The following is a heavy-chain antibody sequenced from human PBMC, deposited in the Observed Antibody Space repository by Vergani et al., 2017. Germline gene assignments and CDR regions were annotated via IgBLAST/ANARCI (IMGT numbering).Heavy chain of an antibody. CDR1: GFTFSSYS. J-gene: IGHJ3*02. CDR2: ISSSSSYI. CDR3: ARDRGYCSGGSCFDDAFDI. Sequence: EVQLVESGGGLVKPGGSLRLSCAASGFTFSSYSMNWVRQAPGKGLEWFSSISSSSSYIYYADSVKGRFTISRDNAKNSLYLQMNSLRAEDTAVYYCARDRGYCSGGSCFDDAFDIWGQGTMVTVSS. D-gene: IGHD2-15*01. V-gene: IGHV3-21*01.